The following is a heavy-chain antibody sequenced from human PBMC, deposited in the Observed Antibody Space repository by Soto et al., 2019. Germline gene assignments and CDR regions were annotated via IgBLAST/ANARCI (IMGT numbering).Heavy chain of an antibody. J-gene: IGHJ4*01. V-gene: IGHV2-5*01. D-gene: IGHD5-18*01. Sequence: QITLKKSGPTLVKPTQTLTLTCTFSGFPLTTSGVGVGWIRQPPGKALEWLALIFLNDDERYSPSLKSRLTISKDTYTNQVVLTMANMDPVDTATYFWVHTVYSYDPFGYWGRINLLTVSS. CDR3: VHTVYSYDPFGY. CDR2: IFLNDDE. CDR1: GFPLTTSGVG.